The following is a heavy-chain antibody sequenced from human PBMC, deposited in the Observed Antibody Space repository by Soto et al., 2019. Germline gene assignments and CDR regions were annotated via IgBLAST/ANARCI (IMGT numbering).Heavy chain of an antibody. CDR2: MNPNSGNT. V-gene: IGHV1-8*01. J-gene: IGHJ6*03. CDR3: ARGLGGYDLYYYYYYLDV. CDR1: GYTFTSYD. D-gene: IGHD5-12*01. Sequence: ASVKGSCKASGYTFTSYDINWVRQATGQGLEWMGWMNPNSGNTGYAQKFQGRVTMTRNTSISTAYMELSSLRSEDTAVYYCARGLGGYDLYYYYYYLDVWGKGTTVSVSS.